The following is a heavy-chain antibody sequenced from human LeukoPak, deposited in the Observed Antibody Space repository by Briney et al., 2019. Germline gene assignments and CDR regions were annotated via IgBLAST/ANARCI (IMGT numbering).Heavy chain of an antibody. V-gene: IGHV4-59*01. Sequence: SETLSLTCTVSGGSISSYYWSWIRQPPGKGLEWIGYIYYSGSTNYNPSLKSRVTISVDTSKNQFSLKLSSVTAADTAVYYCARGVRGVILSWFDPWGQGTLVIVSS. CDR3: ARGVRGVILSWFDP. D-gene: IGHD3-10*01. CDR1: GGSISSYY. J-gene: IGHJ5*02. CDR2: IYYSGST.